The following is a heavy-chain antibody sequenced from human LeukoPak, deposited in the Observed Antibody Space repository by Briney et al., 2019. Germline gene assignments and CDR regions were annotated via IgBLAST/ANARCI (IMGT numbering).Heavy chain of an antibody. J-gene: IGHJ5*02. CDR3: ARGPTLTFGGKNWFDP. V-gene: IGHV1-2*02. CDR2: INPNSGGT. Sequence: ASVKASCKASGYTFTGYYMHWVRQAPGQGLEWMGWINPNSGGTNYAQKFQGRVTMTRDTSISTAYMELSRLRSDDTAVYYCARGPTLTFGGKNWFDPWGQGTLVTVSS. D-gene: IGHD3-16*01. CDR1: GYTFTGYY.